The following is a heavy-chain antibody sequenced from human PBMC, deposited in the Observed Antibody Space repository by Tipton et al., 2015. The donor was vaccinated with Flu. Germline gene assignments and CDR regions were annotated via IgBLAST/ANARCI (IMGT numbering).Heavy chain of an antibody. CDR3: AREYCSGGTCYFDY. D-gene: IGHD2-15*01. CDR1: GITFTDYC. J-gene: IGHJ4*02. Sequence: AVSGITFTDYCMSWVRQAPGKGLEWVSYISRSGRTISYVDSVKGRFTISRDNAKNSLYLQMDSLRAEDTAVYYCAREYCSGGTCYFDYWGQGTLVTVSS. CDR2: ISRSGRTI. V-gene: IGHV3-11*01.